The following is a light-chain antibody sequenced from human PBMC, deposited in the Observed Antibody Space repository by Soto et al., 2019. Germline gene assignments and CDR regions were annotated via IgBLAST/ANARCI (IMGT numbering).Light chain of an antibody. CDR2: DVN. CDR3: SAYAGSIYV. Sequence: QSVLTQPPSASGSPGQSVTISCTGTSSDVGRYNHVSWYQQHPGKAPKLIIFDVNQRPSGVPDRFSGSKSGNTASLTVSGLQAEDEADYYCSAYAGSIYVFGSGTKVTVL. V-gene: IGLV2-8*01. CDR1: SSDVGRYNH. J-gene: IGLJ1*01.